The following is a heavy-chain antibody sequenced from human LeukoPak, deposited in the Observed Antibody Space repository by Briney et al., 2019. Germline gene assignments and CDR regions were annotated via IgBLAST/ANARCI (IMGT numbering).Heavy chain of an antibody. CDR3: ASLEGGPSDGR. D-gene: IGHD3-3*01. CDR1: GFSVRSRY. V-gene: IGHV3-53*01. J-gene: IGHJ4*02. CDR2: IYSGGTT. Sequence: GSLRLSCEVSGFSVRSRYMTWVRQPPGKGLECVAVIYSGGTTYHIDSVKGRFTISRDISKSTMYLEMNNLRVEDTATYYCASLEGGPSDGRWGQGTLVIVSS.